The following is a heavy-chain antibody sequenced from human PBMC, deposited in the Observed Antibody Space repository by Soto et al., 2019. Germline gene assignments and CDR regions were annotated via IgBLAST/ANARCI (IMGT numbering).Heavy chain of an antibody. Sequence: QVQLQQWGAGLLKPSETLSLTCAVYGGSFSGYYWSWIRQPPGKGLEWIGEINHSGSTNYNPSLKSLATISVDTSKNQFSLKLSSVTAADTAVYYCARRRMATILWYFDYWGQGTLVTVSS. CDR2: INHSGST. D-gene: IGHD5-12*01. CDR1: GGSFSGYY. J-gene: IGHJ4*02. V-gene: IGHV4-34*01. CDR3: ARRRMATILWYFDY.